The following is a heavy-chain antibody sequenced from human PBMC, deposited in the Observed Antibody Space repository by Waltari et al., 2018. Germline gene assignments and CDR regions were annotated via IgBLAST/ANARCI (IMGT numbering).Heavy chain of an antibody. V-gene: IGHV4-34*01. CDR1: GGSFSGYY. Sequence: QVQLQQWGAGLLKPSETLSLTCAVYGGSFSGYYWSWIRQPPGKGLEWIGEINHDGITNSNPSLKSRVTLSVDTSKNQFSLKLRSNDTAVYYCARDGAQWLALGSRGDAFDIWGQGTMVTVSS. D-gene: IGHD6-19*01. J-gene: IGHJ3*02. CDR3: ARDGAQWLALGSRGDAFDI. CDR2: INHDGIT.